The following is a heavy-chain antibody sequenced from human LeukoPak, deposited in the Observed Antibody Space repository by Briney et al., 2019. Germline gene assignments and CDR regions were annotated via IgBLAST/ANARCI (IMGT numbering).Heavy chain of an antibody. D-gene: IGHD3-3*01. J-gene: IGHJ6*04. CDR1: GYTFTAYY. CDR3: ASGEGDFWSGYPLAMDV. Sequence: SVKVSCKASGYTFTAYYMHWVRQAPGQGLEWMGGIIPIFGTANYAQKFQGRVTITADESTSTAYMELSSLRSEDTAVYYCASGEGDFWSGYPLAMDVWGKGTTVTVSS. CDR2: IIPIFGTA. V-gene: IGHV1-69*13.